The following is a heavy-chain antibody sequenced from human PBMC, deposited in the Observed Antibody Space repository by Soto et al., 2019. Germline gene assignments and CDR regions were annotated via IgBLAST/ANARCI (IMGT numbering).Heavy chain of an antibody. V-gene: IGHV4-39*01. CDR2: IYYSGST. Sequence: QLQLQESRPGLVKPSETLSLTCTVSGGSISSSSYYWGWIRQPPGKGLEWIGSIYYSGSTYYNPSLKSRAPISVDTSKNQFSLKLSSVTAADTAVYYCARHTPAISISDHWGQGTLVTVSS. D-gene: IGHD2-15*01. CDR3: ARHTPAISISDH. CDR1: GGSISSSSYY. J-gene: IGHJ4*02.